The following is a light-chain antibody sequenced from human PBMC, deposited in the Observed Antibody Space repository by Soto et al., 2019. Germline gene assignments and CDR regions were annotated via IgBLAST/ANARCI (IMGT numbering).Light chain of an antibody. J-gene: IGKJ4*01. Sequence: VVMTQSPATLSVSPGESATLSCRASQSVGSNLAWYQQKPGQAPRLLIYSASTRATGIPARFSGSGSGTEFTLTISSLQSEDFAVYYCQQYDNWLTFGGGAKVEIK. CDR2: SAS. CDR1: QSVGSN. V-gene: IGKV3-15*01. CDR3: QQYDNWLT.